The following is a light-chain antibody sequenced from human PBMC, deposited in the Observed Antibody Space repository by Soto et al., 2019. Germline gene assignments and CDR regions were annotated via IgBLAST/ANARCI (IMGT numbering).Light chain of an antibody. V-gene: IGKV2-30*02. CDR3: GQGTHLPWT. J-gene: IGKJ1*01. CDR1: QSLIHSDGDTY. CDR2: KVS. Sequence: DVVMTQSPLSLPVTLGQPASISCRSSQSLIHSDGDTYLNWFQQRPGQPPRRLINKVSYRDYGVPDRFTGSGSGTELTLKIIRVYAVEVDIFSCGQGTHLPWTFGNETEVDIK.